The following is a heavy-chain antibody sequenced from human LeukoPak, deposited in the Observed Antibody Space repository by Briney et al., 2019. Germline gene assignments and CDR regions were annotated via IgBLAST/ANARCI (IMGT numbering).Heavy chain of an antibody. D-gene: IGHD5-12*01. CDR1: GFTFTSSA. CDR2: IVVCSGNT. J-gene: IGHJ4*02. CDR3: AAINRGGYSGYDKDY. V-gene: IGHV1-58*01. Sequence: TSVKVSCKASGFTFTSSAVQWVRQARGQRLEWIGWIVVCSGNTNYAQKFQERVTITRDKSTSTAYMELSSLRSEDTAVYYCAAINRGGYSGYDKDYWGQGTLVTVSS.